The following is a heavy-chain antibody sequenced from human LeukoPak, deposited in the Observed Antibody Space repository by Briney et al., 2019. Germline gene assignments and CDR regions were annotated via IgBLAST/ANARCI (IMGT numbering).Heavy chain of an antibody. D-gene: IGHD3-10*01. V-gene: IGHV4-59*08. Sequence: SETLSLTCTVSGGSISSYYWSWIRQPPGKGLEWIGYIYYSGSTNYNPSLKSRVTISVDTSKNQFSLKLSSVTAADTAVYYCARLDGAMVRGVIIGPFDYWGQGTLVTVSS. J-gene: IGHJ4*02. CDR3: ARLDGAMVRGVIIGPFDY. CDR2: IYYSGST. CDR1: GGSISSYY.